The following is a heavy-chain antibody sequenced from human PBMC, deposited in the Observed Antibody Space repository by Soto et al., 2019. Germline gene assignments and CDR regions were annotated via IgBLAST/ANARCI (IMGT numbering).Heavy chain of an antibody. Sequence: GGSVRLSCAASGFPFSSYWMHWVPQAPGKGLVWVSRINSDGSSTSYADSVKGRFTISRDNAKPSLYLQMNSLRAEDTAVYYCARDKGRSPLDYWGQGTLVTVSS. CDR3: ARDKGRSPLDY. CDR2: INSDGSST. J-gene: IGHJ4*02. D-gene: IGHD2-15*01. V-gene: IGHV3-74*01. CDR1: GFPFSSYW.